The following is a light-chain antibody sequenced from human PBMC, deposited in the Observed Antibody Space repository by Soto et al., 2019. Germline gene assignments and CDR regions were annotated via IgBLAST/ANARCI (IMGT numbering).Light chain of an antibody. V-gene: IGKV1-5*03. CDR3: QHYNSYPYT. Sequence: DIQMTQSPSTLSASVGDRVTITCRASQTTYNWLARYQQRPGKAPNLLTYKASSLESGDASRFSGCGFGTEFTLTISSLQPDDFVTYYCQHYNSYPYTFGQGTKLEI. CDR1: QTTYNW. CDR2: KAS. J-gene: IGKJ2*01.